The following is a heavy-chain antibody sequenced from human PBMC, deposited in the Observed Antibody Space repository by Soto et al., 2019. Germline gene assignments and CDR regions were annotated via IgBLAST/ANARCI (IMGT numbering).Heavy chain of an antibody. Sequence: PGGSLRLSCAASGFTFSTYAMSWVRQAPGKGLEWVSAISGSGSSAHYADSARGRFAISRDNSKNTVYLQMNSLGAGDTAVYYCAKLPGYTIVANYYYMDVWGKGTTVTVSS. J-gene: IGHJ6*03. CDR3: AKLPGYTIVANYYYMDV. CDR1: GFTFSTYA. D-gene: IGHD3-9*01. CDR2: ISGSGSSA. V-gene: IGHV3-23*01.